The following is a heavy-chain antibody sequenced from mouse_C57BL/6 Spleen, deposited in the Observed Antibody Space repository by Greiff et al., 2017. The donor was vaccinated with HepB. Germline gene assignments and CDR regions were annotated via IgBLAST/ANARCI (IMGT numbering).Heavy chain of an antibody. J-gene: IGHJ1*03. V-gene: IGHV1-39*01. CDR1: GYSFTDYN. Sequence: EVHLVASGPELVKPGASVKISCKASGYSFTDYNMNWVKQSNGKSLEWIGVLNPNYGTTSYNQKFKGKATLTVDQSSSTAYMQLNSLTSEDSAVYYCARSTYYYGSSYKDWYFDVWGTGTTVTVSS. CDR2: LNPNYGTT. CDR3: ARSTYYYGSSYKDWYFDV. D-gene: IGHD1-1*01.